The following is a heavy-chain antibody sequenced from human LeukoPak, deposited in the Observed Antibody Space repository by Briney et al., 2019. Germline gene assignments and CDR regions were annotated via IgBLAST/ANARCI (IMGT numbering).Heavy chain of an antibody. CDR3: AKEPSNCGVYCHVLLDF. Sequence: GGSLRLSCAASGFTFSNYALAWARQAPGKGLEWVSVITGGGLTTYYADSVKGRFTISRDNSKNTVYLQMNSLRAEDTAVYYCAKEPSNCGVYCHVLLDFWGQGTLVTVSS. J-gene: IGHJ4*02. CDR1: GFTFSNYA. CDR2: ITGGGLTT. V-gene: IGHV3-23*01. D-gene: IGHD2-21*02.